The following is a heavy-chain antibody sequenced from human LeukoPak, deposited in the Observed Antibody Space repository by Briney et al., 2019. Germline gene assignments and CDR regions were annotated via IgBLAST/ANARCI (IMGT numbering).Heavy chain of an antibody. CDR3: ARLGASSWQYYFDY. D-gene: IGHD6-13*01. J-gene: IGHJ4*02. Sequence: SETLSLTCTVSGGSMSSYSWSWIRQPPGKGLEWIGYIYYSGSTNYNPSLKSRVTISVDTSKNQFSLKLSSVTAADTAVYYCARLGASSWQYYFDYWGQGTLVTVSS. CDR1: GGSMSSYS. CDR2: IYYSGST. V-gene: IGHV4-59*08.